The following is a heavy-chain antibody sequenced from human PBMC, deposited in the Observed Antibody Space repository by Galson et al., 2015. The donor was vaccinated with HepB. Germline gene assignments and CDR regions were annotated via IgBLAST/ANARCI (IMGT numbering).Heavy chain of an antibody. D-gene: IGHD3-3*01. Sequence: VKVSCKVSGYTLTELSMHWVRQAPGKGLEWMGGFDPEDGETIYAQKFQGRVTMTEDTSTDTAYMELSSLRSEDTAVYYCATDRPFGTIFGVVSPLYGMDVWGQGTTVTVSS. CDR3: ATDRPFGTIFGVVSPLYGMDV. CDR1: GYTLTELS. CDR2: FDPEDGET. J-gene: IGHJ6*02. V-gene: IGHV1-24*01.